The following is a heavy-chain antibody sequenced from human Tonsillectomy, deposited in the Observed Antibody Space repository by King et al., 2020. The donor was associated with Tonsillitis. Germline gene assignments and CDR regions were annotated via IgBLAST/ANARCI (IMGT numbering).Heavy chain of an antibody. CDR2: FSKDGGNT. CDR3: AKGDAD. J-gene: IGHJ4*02. D-gene: IGHD2-21*01. V-gene: IGHV3-43*02. Sequence: VQLVESGGGVVQPGGSLRLSCAASGFTFHDYALHWVRQAPGKGLDWVSLFSKDGGNTYYADSVKGRFTISRDNSKNSLYLQMNSLTTEDTALYYCAKGDADWGQGTLVTVSS. CDR1: GFTFHDYA.